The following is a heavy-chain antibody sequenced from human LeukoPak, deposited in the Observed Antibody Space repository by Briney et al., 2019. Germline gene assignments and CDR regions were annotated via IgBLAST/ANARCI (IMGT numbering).Heavy chain of an antibody. CDR3: ARDVAYNPRD. D-gene: IGHD5-24*01. Sequence: GGSLRLSCAASGFTFSSYAMHWVRQAPGKGLEWVAVIWSDGSNKYYADSVKGRFTISRDNSKNTLDLQMNSLRAEDTAMYYCARDVAYNPRDWGQGTLVTVSS. J-gene: IGHJ4*02. V-gene: IGHV3-33*01. CDR1: GFTFSSYA. CDR2: IWSDGSNK.